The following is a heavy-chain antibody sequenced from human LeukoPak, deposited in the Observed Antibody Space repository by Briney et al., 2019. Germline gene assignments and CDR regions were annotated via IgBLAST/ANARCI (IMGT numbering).Heavy chain of an antibody. J-gene: IGHJ4*02. CDR2: FDPEDDKT. CDR3: ASTHDYYESSGPPFDY. Sequence: GASVKVSCKVSGYTLGELSMHWVRQAPGKGLEWMGGFDPEDDKTFYAQKFRGRVTLTEDTSSDTAYMELSGLRSEDTAVYYCASTHDYYESSGPPFDYWGQGTLVTVSS. D-gene: IGHD3-22*01. CDR1: GYTLGELS. V-gene: IGHV1-24*01.